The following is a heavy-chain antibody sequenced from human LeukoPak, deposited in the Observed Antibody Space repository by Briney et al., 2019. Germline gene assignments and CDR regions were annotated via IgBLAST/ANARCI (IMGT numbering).Heavy chain of an antibody. D-gene: IGHD2-15*01. CDR3: ARDGVGKGNFDY. CDR1: GFTFGSYA. Sequence: GGSLRLSCAASGFTFGSYAMHWVRQAPGKGLEWVAVISYDGSNKYYADSVKGRFTISRDNSKNTLYLQMNSLRAEDTAVYYCARDGVGKGNFDYWGQGTLVTVSS. V-gene: IGHV3-30-3*01. CDR2: ISYDGSNK. J-gene: IGHJ4*02.